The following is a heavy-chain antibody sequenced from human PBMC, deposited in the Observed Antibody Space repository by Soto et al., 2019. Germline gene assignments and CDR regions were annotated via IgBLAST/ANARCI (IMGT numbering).Heavy chain of an antibody. D-gene: IGHD2-2*03. CDR3: AREDVVMDIVVVPAATGWFDP. CDR2: INPNSGGT. J-gene: IGHJ5*02. Sequence: ASVKVSCKASGYTFTGYYMHWVRQAPGQGLEWMGWINPNSGGTNYAQKFQGRVTMTRDTSISTAYMELSRLRSDDTAVYYCAREDVVMDIVVVPAATGWFDPWGQGTPVTVSS. V-gene: IGHV1-2*02. CDR1: GYTFTGYY.